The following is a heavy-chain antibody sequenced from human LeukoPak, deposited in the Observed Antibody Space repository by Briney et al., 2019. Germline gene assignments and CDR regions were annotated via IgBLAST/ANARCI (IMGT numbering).Heavy chain of an antibody. Sequence: SETLSLTCTVSGGSISSYYWSWIRQPPGKGLEWIGYIYYSGSTNYNPSLKSRVTISVDTSKNQFSLKLSSVTAADTAVHYCARHATVITTPFYHYYYYMDVWGKGTTVTVSS. D-gene: IGHD4-11*01. CDR2: IYYSGST. CDR3: ARHATVITTPFYHYYYYMDV. CDR1: GGSISSYY. V-gene: IGHV4-59*08. J-gene: IGHJ6*03.